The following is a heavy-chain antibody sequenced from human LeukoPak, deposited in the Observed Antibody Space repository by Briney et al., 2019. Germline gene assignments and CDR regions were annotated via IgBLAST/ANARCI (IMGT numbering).Heavy chain of an antibody. CDR2: IIPIFGIA. Sequence: SVKVSCKASGGTFSSYAISWVRQAPGQGLEWMGRIIPIFGIANYAQKFQGRVTITADKSTSTAYMELSRLRSDDTAVYYCARDLSWTLTGYLGYYGMDVWGQGTTVTVSS. V-gene: IGHV1-69*04. CDR3: ARDLSWTLTGYLGYYGMDV. J-gene: IGHJ6*02. CDR1: GGTFSSYA. D-gene: IGHD3-9*01.